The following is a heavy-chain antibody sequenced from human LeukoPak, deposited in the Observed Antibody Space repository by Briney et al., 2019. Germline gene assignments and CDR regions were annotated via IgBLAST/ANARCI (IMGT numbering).Heavy chain of an antibody. J-gene: IGHJ6*03. Sequence: GGSLRLSCAASGFNVSSNYMSWVRQAPGKGLEWVSLLYSGGSAFHADSVKGRFTISRDNSKNTLYLQLNSLRAEDTAVYYCARAGGGYRYGYYYHFYMDVWGKGTTVTAS. CDR1: GFNVSSNY. D-gene: IGHD5-18*01. V-gene: IGHV3-53*01. CDR2: LYSGGSA. CDR3: ARAGGGYRYGYYYHFYMDV.